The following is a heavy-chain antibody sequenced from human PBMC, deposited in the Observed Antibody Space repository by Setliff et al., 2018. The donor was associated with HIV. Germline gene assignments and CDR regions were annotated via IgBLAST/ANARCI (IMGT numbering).Heavy chain of an antibody. J-gene: IGHJ6*03. CDR1: GGTFSSYG. V-gene: IGHV1-69*13. CDR2: ITPISGTA. CDR3: VRGGQYYRSTYYYYYMDV. D-gene: IGHD3-16*02. Sequence: SVKVSCKASGGTFSSYGISWVRQAPGQGLEWMGGITPISGTANYAQKFQGRVTIAADEFTSTAYMELSSLRSEDTAVYYCVRGGQYYRSTYYYYYMDVWGRGTTVTVSS.